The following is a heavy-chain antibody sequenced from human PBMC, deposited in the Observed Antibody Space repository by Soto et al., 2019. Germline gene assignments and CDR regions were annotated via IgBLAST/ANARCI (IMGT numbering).Heavy chain of an antibody. CDR2: ISGSTTYI. CDR3: ARDGAGSYYDTTGPGWFDS. J-gene: IGHJ5*01. D-gene: IGHD3-22*01. Sequence: EVQLLESGGGLVQPGGSLRLSCAASGFTFSSYAMSWVRQAPGKGLEWVSAISGSTTYIYYGDSGRGRFTISRDNAKNSLYLRMNSLRAEDTAVYYCARDGAGSYYDTTGPGWFDSWGQGTLVTVSS. V-gene: IGHV3-21*06. CDR1: GFTFSSYA.